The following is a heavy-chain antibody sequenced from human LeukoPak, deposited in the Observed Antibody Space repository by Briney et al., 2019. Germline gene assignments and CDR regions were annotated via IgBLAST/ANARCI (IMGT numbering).Heavy chain of an antibody. V-gene: IGHV7-4-1*02. J-gene: IGHJ1*01. Sequence: GASVKVSCKASGCTFTSYAMNWVRQAPGQGLEWRGWINTNTGNPTYAQGFTGRFVFSLDTSVSTAYLQISSLKAEDTAVYYCARFRWLVRGPRYFQHWGQGTLVTVSS. CDR2: INTNTGNP. D-gene: IGHD6-19*01. CDR3: ARFRWLVRGPRYFQH. CDR1: GCTFTSYA.